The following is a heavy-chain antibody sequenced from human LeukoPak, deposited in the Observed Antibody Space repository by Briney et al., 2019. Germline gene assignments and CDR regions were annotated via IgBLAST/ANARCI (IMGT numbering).Heavy chain of an antibody. CDR2: ISDSGGNT. J-gene: IGHJ4*02. V-gene: IGHV3-23*01. CDR1: GFTFSSYS. Sequence: PGGSLRLSCAASGFTFSSYSMNWVRQAPGKGLEWVSSISDSGGNTHYADSVKGRFTISRDNSKNTLYLQMNSLRVEDTAIYYCAKDGAQVGVTFDYWGQGTLVTVSS. CDR3: AKDGAQVGVTFDY. D-gene: IGHD1-26*01.